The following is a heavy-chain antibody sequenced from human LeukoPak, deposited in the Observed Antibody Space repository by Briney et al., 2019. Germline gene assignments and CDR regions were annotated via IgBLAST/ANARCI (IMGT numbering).Heavy chain of an antibody. CDR3: AGSGLSSGWFPDY. CDR2: IYTSGST. J-gene: IGHJ4*02. CDR1: GGSISSYY. Sequence: PSETLSLTCTVSGGSISSYYWSWIRQPAGKGLEWIGHIYTSGSTNYNPSLKSRITMSVDTSKNQFSLRLSSMTAADTAVYYCAGSGLSSGWFPDYWGQGTLVTVSS. D-gene: IGHD6-19*01. V-gene: IGHV4-4*07.